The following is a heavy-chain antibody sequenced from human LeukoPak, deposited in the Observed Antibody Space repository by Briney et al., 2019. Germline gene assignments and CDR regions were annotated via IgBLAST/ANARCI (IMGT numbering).Heavy chain of an antibody. CDR3: ARAGYYDYVWGIPL. CDR2: MNPNSGNT. D-gene: IGHD3-16*01. V-gene: IGHV1-8*01. CDR1: GYTFTSYD. J-gene: IGHJ4*02. Sequence: GASVKVSCKASGYTFTSYDTNWVRQATGQGLEWMGWMNPNSGNTGYAQKFQGRVTMTRNTSISTAYMELSSLRSEDTAVYYCARAGYYDYVWGIPLWGQGTLVTVSS.